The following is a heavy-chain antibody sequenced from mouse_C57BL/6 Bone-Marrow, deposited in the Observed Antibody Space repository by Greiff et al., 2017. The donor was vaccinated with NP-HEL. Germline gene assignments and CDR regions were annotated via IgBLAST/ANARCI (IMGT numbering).Heavy chain of an antibody. D-gene: IGHD2-12*01. Sequence: QVQLQQSGAELVKPGASVKISCKASGYAFSSYWMNWVKQRPGQGLEWIGQIYPGDGDTNYNGTFKGKATLTADKSSSPAYMQLSSLTSEDSAVYFCARGSYEVYFDYWGQGTTLTVSS. CDR3: ARGSYEVYFDY. V-gene: IGHV1-80*01. CDR2: IYPGDGDT. CDR1: GYAFSSYW. J-gene: IGHJ2*01.